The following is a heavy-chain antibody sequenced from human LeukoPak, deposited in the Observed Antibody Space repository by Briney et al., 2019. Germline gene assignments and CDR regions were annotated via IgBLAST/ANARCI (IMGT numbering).Heavy chain of an antibody. CDR1: GGSFSSSTYY. V-gene: IGHV4-39*01. CDR2: IYYRGST. Sequence: SETLSLTCTVSGGSFSSSTYYWGWIRQPPGRGLEWIGTIYYRGSTYYNPSLKSRVTISVDTSNNQFSLRLSSVTAADTAVYYCAILGTGSSWGQGTLVTVSS. CDR3: AILGTGSS. J-gene: IGHJ5*02. D-gene: IGHD3-10*01.